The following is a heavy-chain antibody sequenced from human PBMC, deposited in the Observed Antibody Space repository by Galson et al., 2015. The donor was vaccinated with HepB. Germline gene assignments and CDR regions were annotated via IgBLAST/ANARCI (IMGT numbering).Heavy chain of an antibody. CDR3: ARDSYYYDSSGYYGLPDLDY. CDR1: GFTFSSYA. J-gene: IGHJ4*02. CDR2: ISGSGGST. Sequence: SLRLSCAASGFTFSSYAMNWVRQAPGKGLEWVSAISGSGGSTYYADSVKGRFTISRDNSKNALYLQMNSLRAEDTAVYYCARDSYYYDSSGYYGLPDLDYWGQGTLVTVSS. V-gene: IGHV3-23*01. D-gene: IGHD3-22*01.